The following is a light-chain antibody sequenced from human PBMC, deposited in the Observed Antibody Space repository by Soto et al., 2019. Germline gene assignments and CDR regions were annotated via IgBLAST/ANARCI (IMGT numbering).Light chain of an antibody. CDR3: TSFTSSSTQV. CDR1: SGDVDAFDY. J-gene: IGLJ1*01. CDR2: EVS. V-gene: IGLV2-14*01. Sequence: QSVLTQPASVSGSPGQSITISCTGTSGDVDAFDYVSWYQQHPGKAPKLMIFEVSDRPSGVSDRFSGSKSGSTASLTISGLQAEDEADYFCTSFTSSSTQVLGTGTKFTGL.